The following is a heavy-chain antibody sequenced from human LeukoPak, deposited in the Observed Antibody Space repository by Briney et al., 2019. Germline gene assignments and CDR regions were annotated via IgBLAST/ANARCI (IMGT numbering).Heavy chain of an antibody. CDR1: GFTFSSYA. CDR3: AKDGGVPARSSSFPYYVDY. D-gene: IGHD6-6*01. Sequence: PGGSLRLSCAASGFTFSSYAMSWVRQAPGKGLEWVSAISGSGGSTYYADSVKGRFTISRDNSKNTLYLQMNRLRAEDTAVYYCAKDGGVPARSSSFPYYVDYWGQGTLVTVSS. J-gene: IGHJ4*02. CDR2: ISGSGGST. V-gene: IGHV3-23*01.